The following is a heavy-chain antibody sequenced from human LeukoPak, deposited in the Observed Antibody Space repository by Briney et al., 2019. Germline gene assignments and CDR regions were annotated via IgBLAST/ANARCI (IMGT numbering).Heavy chain of an antibody. CDR2: ISYDGSNK. D-gene: IGHD6-13*01. Sequence: VISYDGSNKYYADSVKGRFTISRDNSKNTLYLQMNSLRAEDTAVYYCARDGENRSSWFDYWGQGTLVTVSS. V-gene: IGHV3-30-3*01. J-gene: IGHJ4*02. CDR3: ARDGENRSSWFDY.